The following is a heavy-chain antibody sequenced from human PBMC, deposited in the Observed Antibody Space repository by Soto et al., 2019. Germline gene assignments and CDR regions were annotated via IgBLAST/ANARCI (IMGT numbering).Heavy chain of an antibody. D-gene: IGHD3-3*01. J-gene: IGHJ5*02. CDR2: INHGGST. V-gene: IGHV4-34*01. Sequence: QVQLQQWGAGLLKPSETLSLTCGVNGGSFSGYYWSWIRQPPGKGLEWIGEINHGGSTNYTPSLKSRLTISVDTSKNKFSLKLTSVTAADTAVYYCARGLAPTIFGVVPTPNWFDPWGQGTLVSVSS. CDR1: GGSFSGYY. CDR3: ARGLAPTIFGVVPTPNWFDP.